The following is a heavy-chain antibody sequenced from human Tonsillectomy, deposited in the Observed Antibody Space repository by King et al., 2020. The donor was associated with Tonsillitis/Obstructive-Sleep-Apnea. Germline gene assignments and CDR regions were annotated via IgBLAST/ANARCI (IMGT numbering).Heavy chain of an antibody. CDR2: IWYDGSNK. CDR3: ASSSKLGRVEAATAIDY. V-gene: IGHV3-33*01. CDR1: GFTFSTYG. J-gene: IGHJ4*02. Sequence: VQLVESGGGVVQPGRSLRLSCAASGFTFSTYGMHWVRQAPGKGLEWVAVIWYDGSNKYYADSVKGRFTISRDNSKNTLYLQMNSLRAEDTAVYYCASSSKLGRVEAATAIDYWGQGTLVTVSS. D-gene: IGHD2-2*02.